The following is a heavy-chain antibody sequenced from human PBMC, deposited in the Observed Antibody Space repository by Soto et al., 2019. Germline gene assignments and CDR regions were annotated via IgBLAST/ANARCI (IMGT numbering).Heavy chain of an antibody. CDR1: GYTFTSDG. V-gene: IGHV1-18*01. J-gene: IGHJ4*02. CDR3: ARDAAAGLNDY. CDR2: ISAYNGNT. D-gene: IGHD6-13*01. Sequence: QVQLVQSGAEVKKPGASVKVSCKASGYTFTSDGISWVRQAPGQGLEWMGWISAYNGNTKYVQKFQGRVTMTTDTSTSTAYMELRSLRSDATAVYYCARDAAAGLNDYWGQGTLVTVSS.